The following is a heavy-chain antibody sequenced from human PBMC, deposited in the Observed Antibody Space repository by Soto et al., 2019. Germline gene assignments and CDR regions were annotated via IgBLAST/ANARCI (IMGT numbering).Heavy chain of an antibody. J-gene: IGHJ5*02. CDR1: GCTFTSYY. D-gene: IGHD6-6*01. V-gene: IGHV1-46*01. Sequence: ASVKVSCKASGCTFTSYYIHWVRQAPGQGLEWMGIINPSGGSTSYAQKFQGRVTMTRDTSTSTVYMELSRLRSEDTAVCYCARDQRATIATRYWFDPWGQGTLVTVSS. CDR2: INPSGGST. CDR3: ARDQRATIATRYWFDP.